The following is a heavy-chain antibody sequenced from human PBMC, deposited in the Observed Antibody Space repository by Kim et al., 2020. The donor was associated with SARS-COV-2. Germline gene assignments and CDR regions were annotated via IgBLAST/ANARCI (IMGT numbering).Heavy chain of an antibody. J-gene: IGHJ6*02. V-gene: IGHV3-66*02. CDR1: GFTVSSNY. CDR2: IYSGGST. Sequence: GGSLRLSCAASGFTVSSNYMSWVRQAPGKGLEWVSVIYSGGSTYYADSVKGRFTISRDNSKNTLYLQMNSLRAEDTAVYYCARALITMVRGAPYYYYGMDVWGRGTTVTVSS. CDR3: ARALITMVRGAPYYYYGMDV. D-gene: IGHD3-10*01.